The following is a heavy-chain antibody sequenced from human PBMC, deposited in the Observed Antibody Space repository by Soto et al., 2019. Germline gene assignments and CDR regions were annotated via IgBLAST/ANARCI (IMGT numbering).Heavy chain of an antibody. D-gene: IGHD2-2*01. J-gene: IGHJ4*02. V-gene: IGHV3-30-3*01. Sequence: QVQLVESGGGGVQSGRSLRLSCAASGFIFSNYAMHWVRQAPGKGLEWVAIISSDGSNTYYAGSVRGRFTISRDNSENTLYLQMNSLRPEDTAVYYCARDGSPAVRNPRTYFDYWGQGTLVTVSS. CDR2: ISSDGSNT. CDR1: GFIFSNYA. CDR3: ARDGSPAVRNPRTYFDY.